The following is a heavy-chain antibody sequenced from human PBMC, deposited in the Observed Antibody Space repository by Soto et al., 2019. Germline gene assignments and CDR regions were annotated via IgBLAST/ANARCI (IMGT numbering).Heavy chain of an antibody. D-gene: IGHD2-15*01. CDR1: EFTFSSYS. Sequence: GGSLRLSSAASEFTFSSYSMNWVRQAPGKGLEWVSYISSSSTTKYYADSVKGRFTISRDNAKNSLYLQMNSLRAEDTAVYYCARDGCSGSNCLNWFDPWGQGTLVTVSS. V-gene: IGHV3-48*01. CDR2: ISSSSTTK. CDR3: ARDGCSGSNCLNWFDP. J-gene: IGHJ5*02.